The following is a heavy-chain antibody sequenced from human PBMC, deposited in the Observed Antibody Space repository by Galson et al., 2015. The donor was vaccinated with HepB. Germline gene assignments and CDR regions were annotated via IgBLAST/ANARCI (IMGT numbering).Heavy chain of an antibody. J-gene: IGHJ4*02. V-gene: IGHV3-23*01. CDR1: GFTFSSYA. CDR3: ATLVRGVIMEPDY. Sequence: SLRLSCAASGFTFSSYAMNWVRQAPGKGLEWVSAISGSSGSTYYADSVKGRFTISRDNSKNTLYLQMNSLRAEDTAVYYCATLVRGVIMEPDYWGQGTLVTVSS. CDR2: ISGSSGST. D-gene: IGHD3-10*01.